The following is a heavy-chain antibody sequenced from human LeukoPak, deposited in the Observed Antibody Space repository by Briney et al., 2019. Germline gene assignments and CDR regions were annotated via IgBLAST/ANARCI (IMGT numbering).Heavy chain of an antibody. Sequence: GESLKISCKGSGYSFTSYWIGWVRQMPGKGLEWMGIIYPGDSDTRYSPSFQGQVTISADTSISTAYMGLSRLRSDDTAVYYCARDKSLWFGEFHLYYYYMDVWGKGTTVTVSS. J-gene: IGHJ6*03. V-gene: IGHV5-51*01. CDR3: ARDKSLWFGEFHLYYYYMDV. CDR2: IYPGDSDT. CDR1: GYSFTSYW. D-gene: IGHD3-10*01.